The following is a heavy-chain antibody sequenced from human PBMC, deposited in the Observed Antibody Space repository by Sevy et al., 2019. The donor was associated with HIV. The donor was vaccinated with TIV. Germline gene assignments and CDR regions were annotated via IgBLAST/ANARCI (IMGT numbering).Heavy chain of an antibody. J-gene: IGHJ4*02. V-gene: IGHV3-49*04. Sequence: GGSLRLSCTASGFTFGDYCMSWVRQAPGKGLEWVAFLKSDVYGGTSDHAASGRGRFVISREDSKTIAYLQMNGLKTEATGVYYCTRWRAAQAIFGYWGQGALVTVSS. CDR2: LKSDVYGGTS. CDR3: TRWRAAQAIFGY. D-gene: IGHD6-6*01. CDR1: GFTFGDYC.